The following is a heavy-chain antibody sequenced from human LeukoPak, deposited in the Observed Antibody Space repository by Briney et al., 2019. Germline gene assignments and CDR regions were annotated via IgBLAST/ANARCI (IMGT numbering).Heavy chain of an antibody. Sequence: SENLSLTCTVSGGSFSNNYWSWIRQPPGKGLEWIGYIYYSGSINYNPSLKSRVTISIDTSKNQFSLRLSSVTAADTAVYYCARGIYGSGSYYEFDYWGQGTLVTVSS. CDR3: ARGIYGSGSYYEFDY. J-gene: IGHJ4*02. CDR2: IYYSGSI. D-gene: IGHD3-10*01. CDR1: GGSFSNNY. V-gene: IGHV4-59*01.